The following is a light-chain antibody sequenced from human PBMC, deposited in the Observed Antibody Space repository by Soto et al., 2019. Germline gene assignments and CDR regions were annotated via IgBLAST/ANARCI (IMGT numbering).Light chain of an antibody. CDR1: QSVSSY. J-gene: IGKJ4*01. Sequence: EIVLTQSPATLSLSPGERATLSCSASQSVSSYLAWYQQKPGQAPRLLIYDASNRATGIPARFSGSGSGTDFTLTISSLEPEDFAVYYCQQRSNWPSTFGGGTKLEIK. CDR3: QQRSNWPST. CDR2: DAS. V-gene: IGKV3-11*01.